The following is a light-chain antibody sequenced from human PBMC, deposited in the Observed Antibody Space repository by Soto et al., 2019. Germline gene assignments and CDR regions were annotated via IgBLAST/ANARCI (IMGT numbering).Light chain of an antibody. Sequence: EIVLTQSPATLSLSPGDRATLSCRASQTISSTYLAWYQQRPGQAPRLLIHDASHRAAGIPARSSGSGFGTDFTLTISSLEPEDAAVYYCQQRSNWPPITFGQGTRLEIK. J-gene: IGKJ5*01. CDR1: QTISSTY. CDR3: QQRSNWPPIT. V-gene: IGKV3-11*01. CDR2: DAS.